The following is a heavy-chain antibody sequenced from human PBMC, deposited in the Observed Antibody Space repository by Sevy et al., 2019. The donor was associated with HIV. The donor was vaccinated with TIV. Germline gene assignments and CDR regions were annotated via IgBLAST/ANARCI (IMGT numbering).Heavy chain of an antibody. J-gene: IGHJ4*02. D-gene: IGHD4-17*01. CDR3: AREGYGDYDYYFDY. CDR2: ISAYNGNT. CDR1: GYTFTSYG. V-gene: IGHV1-18*01. Sequence: ASVKVACKASGYTFTSYGISWVRQAPGQGLEWMGWISAYNGNTNYAQKLQGRVTMTTDTSTSTAYMELRSLRSDDTAVYYCAREGYGDYDYYFDYWGQGTLLTVSS.